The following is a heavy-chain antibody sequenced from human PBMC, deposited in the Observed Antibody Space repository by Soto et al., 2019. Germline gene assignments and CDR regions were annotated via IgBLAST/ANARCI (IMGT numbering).Heavy chain of an antibody. D-gene: IGHD5-18*01. J-gene: IGHJ4*02. CDR3: AADGDTAMVPDY. V-gene: IGHV1-58*01. Sequence: CKASGFTFTSSAVQWVRQARGQRLEWMGWIVVGSGNTNYAQKFQERVTITRDMSTSTAYMELSSLRSEDTAVYYRAADGDTAMVPDYWGQGTLVTVSS. CDR1: GFTFTSSA. CDR2: IVVGSGNT.